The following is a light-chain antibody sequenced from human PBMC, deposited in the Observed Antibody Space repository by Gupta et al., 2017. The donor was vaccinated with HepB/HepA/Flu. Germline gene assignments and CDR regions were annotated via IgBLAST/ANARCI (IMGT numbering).Light chain of an antibody. J-gene: IGKJ5*01. CDR3: QQDKTWPLT. CDR1: QSVTSK. Sequence: ELVMTQSPAPLSVSTGDRATLSCRASQSVTSKLAWYQQKPGQAPRLLIYGASARATGIPARFSGSGSGTDFTLTISSLQSEDFAIYHCQQDKTWPLTFGQGTKLEIK. V-gene: IGKV3-15*01. CDR2: GAS.